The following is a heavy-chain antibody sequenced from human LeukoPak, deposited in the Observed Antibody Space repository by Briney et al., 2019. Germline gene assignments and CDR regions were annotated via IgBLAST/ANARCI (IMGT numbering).Heavy chain of an antibody. CDR3: ARGARSKTYYYGSGSSYFDY. CDR1: GFTVSSNY. V-gene: IGHV3-66*02. D-gene: IGHD3-10*01. Sequence: GGSLRLSCAASGFTVSSNYMSWVRQASGKGLEWVSVISSGGSTYYADSVKGRFTISRDNSKNTLYLQMNSLRAEDTAVYYCARGARSKTYYYGSGSSYFDYWGQGTLVTVSS. J-gene: IGHJ4*02. CDR2: ISSGGST.